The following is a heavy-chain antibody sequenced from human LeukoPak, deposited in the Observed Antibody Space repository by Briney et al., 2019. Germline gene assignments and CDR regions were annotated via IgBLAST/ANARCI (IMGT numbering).Heavy chain of an antibody. CDR3: AKRGVVIRGILVIGYHQEAYHYDF. D-gene: IGHD3-10*01. J-gene: IGHJ4*02. V-gene: IGHV3-23*01. Sequence: GGSLRLSCVVSGIILSNYAMTWVRQAPGKGLEWVSYISERGSSTTYADSVKGRFTISRDTSLNTLYLQMNNLRAEDTAVYFCAKRGVVIRGILVIGYHQEAYHYDFWGQGVLVTVSS. CDR1: GIILSNYA. CDR2: ISERGSST.